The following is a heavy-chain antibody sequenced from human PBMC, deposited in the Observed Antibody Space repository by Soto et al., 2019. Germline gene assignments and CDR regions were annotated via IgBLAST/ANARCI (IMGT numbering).Heavy chain of an antibody. CDR3: VKDRRWIQLPYYGMDV. V-gene: IGHV4-30-4*02. CDR1: GGSISSGDYY. Sequence: SETLSLTCTVSGGSISSGDYYWSWIRQPPGKGLEWIGYIYYSGSTYYNPSLKSRVTISVDTSKNQFSLKLSSLRAEDTAVYYCVKDRRWIQLPYYGMDVWGQGTTVTVSS. CDR2: IYYSGST. J-gene: IGHJ6*02. D-gene: IGHD5-18*01.